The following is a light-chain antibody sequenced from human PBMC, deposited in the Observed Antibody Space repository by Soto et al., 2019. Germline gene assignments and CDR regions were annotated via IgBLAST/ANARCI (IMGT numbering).Light chain of an antibody. V-gene: IGKV1-39*01. CDR2: AAS. CDR3: QQSYTTPRIT. Sequence: DIQMTQSPSSLSASVGDRVTITCRASRSISTFLNWYQHKPGKAPKHLIYAASSLQTGVPSRFTGSGSGTEFTLTIDSLQPEDFATYYCQQSYTTPRITFGQGTRLEIK. J-gene: IGKJ5*01. CDR1: RSISTF.